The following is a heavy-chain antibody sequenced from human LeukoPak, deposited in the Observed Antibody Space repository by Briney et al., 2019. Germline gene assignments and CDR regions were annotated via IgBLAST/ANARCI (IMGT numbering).Heavy chain of an antibody. Sequence: ASVKVSCKASGYSFSTYGFNWVRQAPGQGLEWMGWISAYNGNTNYAQKLQGRLTMTTDTSTTTAYMELRSLRSDDTAIYYCARDVSAGNSEFFDYWGQGTLVTVSS. CDR2: ISAYNGNT. V-gene: IGHV1-18*01. CDR3: ARDVSAGNSEFFDY. CDR1: GYSFSTYG. D-gene: IGHD4-23*01. J-gene: IGHJ4*02.